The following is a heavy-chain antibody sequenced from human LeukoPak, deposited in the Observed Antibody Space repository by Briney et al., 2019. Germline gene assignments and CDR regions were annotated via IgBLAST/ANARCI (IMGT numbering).Heavy chain of an antibody. D-gene: IGHD3-10*01. Sequence: GASVKVSCKASGYTFTSYDINWVRQATGQGLEWMGWMNPNSGNTGYAQKFQSRVTITRNTSISTAYMELSSLRSEDTAVYYCAVNYYGSGSYYRDDYWGQGTLVTVSS. CDR1: GYTFTSYD. CDR2: MNPNSGNT. J-gene: IGHJ4*02. CDR3: AVNYYGSGSYYRDDY. V-gene: IGHV1-8*03.